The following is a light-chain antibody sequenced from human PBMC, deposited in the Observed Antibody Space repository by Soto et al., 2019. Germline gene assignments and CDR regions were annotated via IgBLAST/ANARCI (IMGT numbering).Light chain of an antibody. V-gene: IGKV3-11*01. CDR1: QSVSSY. CDR2: DAS. CDR3: QQRSNWPPT. J-gene: IGKJ4*01. Sequence: EIVVTQSPATLSLSPGERATLSCRASQSVSSYLAWYQQKPGQAPRLLIYDASNRATGIPARFSGSGSGTDFTITISSLEPEDFAVYYCQQRSNWPPTFGGGNKVEIK.